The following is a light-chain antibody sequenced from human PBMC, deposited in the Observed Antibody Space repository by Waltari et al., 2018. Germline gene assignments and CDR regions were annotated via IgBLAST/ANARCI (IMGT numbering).Light chain of an antibody. Sequence: SYELTQPLSVSVALGQTARITCGGNNIGSKNVHWYQQKPGQAPVLVIYRDSNRPAGMPERFSGSNSGNTATLTISRAQAGDEADYYCQVWDSSIVVFGGGTKLTVL. J-gene: IGLJ2*01. CDR1: NIGSKN. V-gene: IGLV3-9*01. CDR3: QVWDSSIVV. CDR2: RDS.